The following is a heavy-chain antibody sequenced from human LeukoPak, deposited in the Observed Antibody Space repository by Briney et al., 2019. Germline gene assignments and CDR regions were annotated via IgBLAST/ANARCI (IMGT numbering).Heavy chain of an antibody. V-gene: IGHV3-74*01. Sequence: GGSLRLSCAASGFIFSNYYMHWVRQAPGKGLVWVSHINGDGSNVNYADSVKGRFTISRDNAKNSLYLQMNSLRAEDTAVYYCARERADYYDSSGYPPPGFDYWGQGTLVTVSS. D-gene: IGHD3-22*01. CDR2: INGDGSNV. CDR1: GFIFSNYY. CDR3: ARERADYYDSSGYPPPGFDY. J-gene: IGHJ4*02.